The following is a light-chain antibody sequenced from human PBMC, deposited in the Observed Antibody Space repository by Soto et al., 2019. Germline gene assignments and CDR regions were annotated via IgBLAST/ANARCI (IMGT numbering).Light chain of an antibody. CDR1: QSVSSSY. V-gene: IGKV3-20*01. CDR3: QQYDSSPCT. J-gene: IGKJ1*01. Sequence: EIVLTQSPGTLSLSPGERATLSCRASQSVSSSYLGWYQQTPGQAPRPLIYGASSRAIGIPDRFSGSGSGTEFTLTISRLEPEDFAVYYCQQYDSSPCTFGQGTKVEIK. CDR2: GAS.